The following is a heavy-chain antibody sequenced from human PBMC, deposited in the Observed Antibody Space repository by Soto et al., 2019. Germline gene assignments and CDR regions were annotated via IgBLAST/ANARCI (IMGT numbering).Heavy chain of an antibody. V-gene: IGHV4-59*08. CDR3: ARRYGYCFDY. Sequence: SETLSLTCTVSGGSISSYYWSWIRQPPGKGLEWIGYIYYSGSTNYNPSLKSRVTISVDTSKNQFSLKLSSVTAADTAVYYCARRYGYCFDYWCQGTMVTVSS. CDR2: IYYSGST. D-gene: IGHD2-2*03. J-gene: IGHJ4*02. CDR1: GGSISSYY.